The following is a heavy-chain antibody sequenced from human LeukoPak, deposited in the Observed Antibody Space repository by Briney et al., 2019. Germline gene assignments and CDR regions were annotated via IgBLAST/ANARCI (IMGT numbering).Heavy chain of an antibody. CDR3: ARVSPSDAFDI. J-gene: IGHJ3*02. Sequence: GGSLRLSCAASGFAVSSNYMSWVRQAPGKGLEWVSVIYSGGSTYYADSVKGRFTISRDNSKNTLYLQMNSLRAEDTAVYYCARVSPSDAFDIWGQGTMVTVSS. CDR2: IYSGGST. V-gene: IGHV3-66*02. CDR1: GFAVSSNY.